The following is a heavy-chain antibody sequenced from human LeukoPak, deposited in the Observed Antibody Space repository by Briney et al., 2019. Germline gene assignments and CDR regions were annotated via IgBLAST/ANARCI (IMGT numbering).Heavy chain of an antibody. CDR1: GLTVFTNY. CDR3: ARDWGNWNYDY. D-gene: IGHD1-7*01. Sequence: PGGSLRLSCTASGLTVFTNYMSWVGQSPGKGLEWVSLISSGGSTYYADSVRDRFTISRDNSKNTLYLQMNNLRAEDTAVYYCARDWGNWNYDYWGQGALVTVSS. V-gene: IGHV3-66*01. J-gene: IGHJ4*02. CDR2: ISSGGST.